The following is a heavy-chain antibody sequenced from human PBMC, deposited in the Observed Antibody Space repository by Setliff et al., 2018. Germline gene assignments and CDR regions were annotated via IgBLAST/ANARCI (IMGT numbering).Heavy chain of an antibody. CDR2: MYYSGSN. Sequence: PSETLSLTCNVSGDSINRSGYYWGWIRQPPGKGLEWIGSMYYSGSNDYNPSLKSRVTTSLDTSKNQFSLRLTSVTAADTAVYYCARSYHLVLTNWFDAWGHGTLVTV. V-gene: IGHV4-39*07. J-gene: IGHJ5*01. D-gene: IGHD1-26*01. CDR1: GDSINRSGYY. CDR3: ARSYHLVLTNWFDA.